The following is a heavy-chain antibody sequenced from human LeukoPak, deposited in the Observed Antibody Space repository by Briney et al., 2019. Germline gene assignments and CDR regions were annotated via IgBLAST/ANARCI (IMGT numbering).Heavy chain of an antibody. CDR3: ARENGDYADAFDI. V-gene: IGHV3-21*01. CDR1: GFTFTNYR. D-gene: IGHD4-17*01. Sequence: GGSLRLSCAASGFTFTNYRMTWVRQAPGTGLEWVSSISSTSGYIFYADSVQGRFTISRDNAKSSLYLQMNSLRAEDTAVYYCARENGDYADAFDIWGQGTMVTVSS. J-gene: IGHJ3*02. CDR2: ISSTSGYI.